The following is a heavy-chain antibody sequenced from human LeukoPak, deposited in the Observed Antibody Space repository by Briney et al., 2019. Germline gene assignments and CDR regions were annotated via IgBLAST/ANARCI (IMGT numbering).Heavy chain of an antibody. CDR2: ITCSGSTK. CDR3: DTAVDPGARSGWYYYLHGMDV. Sequence: GGFLRLSCAASGFTFSDYYMHWIRQAPGKGLEWVSYITCSGSTKHYADSVKGRFTISRDNAKNSLYLQMNSLRAEETAVYYCDTAVDPGARSGWYYYLHGMDVWGKGTMVTVSS. V-gene: IGHV3-11*01. D-gene: IGHD6-25*01. CDR1: GFTFSDYY. J-gene: IGHJ6*04.